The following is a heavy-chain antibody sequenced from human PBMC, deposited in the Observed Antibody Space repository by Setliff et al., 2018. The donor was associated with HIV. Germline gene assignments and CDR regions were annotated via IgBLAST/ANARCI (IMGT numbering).Heavy chain of an antibody. CDR1: GFTFSSYV. Sequence: GGSLRLSCGASGFTFSSYVMSWVRQAPGKGLEWVSGISGSGGAIHYADSVKGRFTISRDNSKNTVHLQMNSMRAEDTAVYYCANDQWDCWGQGTLVTVSS. CDR3: ANDQWDC. CDR2: ISGSGGAI. V-gene: IGHV3-23*01. J-gene: IGHJ4*02. D-gene: IGHD6-19*01.